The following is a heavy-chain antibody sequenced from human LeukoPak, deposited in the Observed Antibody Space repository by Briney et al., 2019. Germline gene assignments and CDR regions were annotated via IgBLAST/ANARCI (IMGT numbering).Heavy chain of an antibody. J-gene: IGHJ4*02. D-gene: IGHD6-13*01. Sequence: ASVKVSCKASGYTFTGYYMHWVRQAPGQGLEWMGWINPNSGGTNYAQKFQGRVTMTGDTSISTAYMELSRLRSDDTAVYYYARDLQNSSSWNDYWGQGTLVTVSS. CDR1: GYTFTGYY. CDR2: INPNSGGT. CDR3: ARDLQNSSSWNDY. V-gene: IGHV1-2*02.